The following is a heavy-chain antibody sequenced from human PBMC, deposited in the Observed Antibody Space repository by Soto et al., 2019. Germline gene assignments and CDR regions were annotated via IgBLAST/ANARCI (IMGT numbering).Heavy chain of an antibody. Sequence: QVQLVQSGAEVKKPGASVKVSCKASGYTFTSYAMHWVRQAPGQRLEWMGWINAGNGNTKYSQKFQGRVTITRDTSASTAYMEMSSLRSEDTAVYYCARDPPARRFDYWGQGTLVTVSS. CDR1: GYTFTSYA. V-gene: IGHV1-3*01. CDR3: ARDPPARRFDY. J-gene: IGHJ4*02. CDR2: INAGNGNT.